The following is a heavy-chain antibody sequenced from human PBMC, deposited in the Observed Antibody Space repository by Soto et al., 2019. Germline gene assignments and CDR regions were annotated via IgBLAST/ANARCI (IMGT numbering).Heavy chain of an antibody. D-gene: IGHD6-13*01. CDR2: IIPIFGTA. Sequence: ETSVKVSCKASGGTISSNAISWVRQAPGQGLEWMGGIIPIFGTANYAQKFQGRVTITADESTSTAYMELSSLRSEDTAVYYCASFGSSRAAACTGFAPEYYYYGMDVWGQGTTVTVSS. CDR3: ASFGSSRAAACTGFAPEYYYYGMDV. CDR1: GGTISSNA. V-gene: IGHV1-69*13. J-gene: IGHJ6*02.